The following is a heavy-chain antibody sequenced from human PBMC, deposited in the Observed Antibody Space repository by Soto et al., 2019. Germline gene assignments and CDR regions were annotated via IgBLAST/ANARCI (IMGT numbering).Heavy chain of an antibody. D-gene: IGHD3-9*01. CDR1: GGSFSGYY. V-gene: IGHV4-34*01. J-gene: IGHJ6*03. Sequence: PSETLSLTRAVYGGSFSGYYWSWIRQPPGKGLEWIGEISQSGSTNYNPSLKSRVTISLDTSKNQFSLKLSSLTAADTSVYYCARSYYDILTGYYNNYYYYMEVWGKGTTVTVSS. CDR2: ISQSGST. CDR3: ARSYYDILTGYYNNYYYYMEV.